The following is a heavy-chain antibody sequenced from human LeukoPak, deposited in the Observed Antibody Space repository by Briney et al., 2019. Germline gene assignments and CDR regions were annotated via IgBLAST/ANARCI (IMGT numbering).Heavy chain of an antibody. CDR3: VNYYGPESYCDY. Sequence: PGGSLRLSCVASGFTLSNYGMSWVRQAPGKGLEWVSALSVSGGTTSYADSVKGRFTTPRDNSRNTLYLQGNSLKGEDTAVYYWVNYYGPESYCDYWGQGTLVTVSS. V-gene: IGHV3-23*01. D-gene: IGHD3-10*01. CDR1: GFTLSNYG. J-gene: IGHJ4*02. CDR2: LSVSGGTT.